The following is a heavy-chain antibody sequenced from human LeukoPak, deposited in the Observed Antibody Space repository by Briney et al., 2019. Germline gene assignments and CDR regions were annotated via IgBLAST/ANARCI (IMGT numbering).Heavy chain of an antibody. CDR3: ARIVGASDY. CDR1: GGSISSSSYY. CDR2: MYYSGST. D-gene: IGHD1-26*01. Sequence: SETLSLTCTVSGGSISSSSYYWGWIRQPPGKGLEWIGSMYYSGSTYYNQSLKSRVTISVDTSKNQFSLKLSSVTAADTAVYYCARIVGASDYWGQGTLVTVSS. J-gene: IGHJ4*02. V-gene: IGHV4-39*01.